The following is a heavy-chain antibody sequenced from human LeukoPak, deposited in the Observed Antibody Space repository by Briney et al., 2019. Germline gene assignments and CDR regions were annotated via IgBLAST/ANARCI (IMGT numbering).Heavy chain of an antibody. J-gene: IGHJ5*02. CDR1: GFTFSTYY. V-gene: IGHV3-7*03. Sequence: PGGSLRLSCAASGFTFSTYYMTWVRQAPGKGLEWVANINQDGSVKDYGDSVKGRFTVSRDNTQNSLFLQMDSLRVDDTAVYYCASATAQLGSRYYNVFDPWGQGTLVTVSS. CDR3: ASATAQLGSRYYNVFDP. CDR2: INQDGSVK. D-gene: IGHD3-3*01.